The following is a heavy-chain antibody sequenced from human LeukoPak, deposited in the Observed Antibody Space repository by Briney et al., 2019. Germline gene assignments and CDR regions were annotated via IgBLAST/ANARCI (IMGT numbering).Heavy chain of an antibody. CDR1: GGSISDSRYY. V-gene: IGHV4-39*07. D-gene: IGHD3-3*01. CDR2: LFYTGNT. J-gene: IGHJ2*01. CDR3: ASIWSGYHYWYFDL. Sequence: SETLSLTCTVSGGSISDSRYYWGWIRQPPGKRLEWIGTLFYTGNTFYNPSLQSRVAMSVDTSQNQFSLKLSSVTAADTAVYYCASIWSGYHYWYFDLWGRGTLVTVSS.